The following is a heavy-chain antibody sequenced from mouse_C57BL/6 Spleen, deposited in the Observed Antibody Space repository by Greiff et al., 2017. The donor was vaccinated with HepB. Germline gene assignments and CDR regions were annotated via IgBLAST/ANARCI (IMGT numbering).Heavy chain of an antibody. CDR1: GFTFSSYG. CDR3: ARKVASDYAMDY. V-gene: IGHV5-6*01. CDR2: ISSGASYT. Sequence: VQLQQSGGELVKPGGSLKLSCAASGFTFSSYGMSWVRQTPEKRLEWVATISSGASYTYYPDSVKGRFTISRDNAKNTLYLQMSSLKSEDTAMYYCARKVASDYAMDYWGQGPSVTVSS. D-gene: IGHD6-2*01. J-gene: IGHJ4*01.